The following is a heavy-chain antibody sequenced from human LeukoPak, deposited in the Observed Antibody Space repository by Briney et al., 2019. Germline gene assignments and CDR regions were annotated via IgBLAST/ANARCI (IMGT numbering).Heavy chain of an antibody. J-gene: IGHJ4*02. CDR2: MNPNSGNT. CDR1: GYTFTSYD. V-gene: IGHV1-8*01. Sequence: GASVKVSCKASGYTFTSYDINWVRQATGQGLEWMGWMNPNSGNTGYAQKFQGRATMTRNTSISTAYMELSSLRSGDTAVYYCARGGRGYSYGLLRVFDYWGQGTLVTVSS. D-gene: IGHD5-18*01. CDR3: ARGGRGYSYGLLRVFDY.